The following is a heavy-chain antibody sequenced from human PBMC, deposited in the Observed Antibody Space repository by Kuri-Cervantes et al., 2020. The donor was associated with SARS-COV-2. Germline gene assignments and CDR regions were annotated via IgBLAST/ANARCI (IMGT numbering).Heavy chain of an antibody. V-gene: IGHV3-33*01. D-gene: IGHD1-26*01. CDR1: GFTFSSYG. Sequence: GGSLRLSCAASGFTFSSYGMHWVRQAPGKGLEWVAVIWYDGSNKYYADSVKGRFTISRDNSKNTLHLQMNSLRAEDTAVYYCARDISRELPPSGGFDPWGQGTLVTVSS. J-gene: IGHJ5*02. CDR2: IWYDGSNK. CDR3: ARDISRELPPSGGFDP.